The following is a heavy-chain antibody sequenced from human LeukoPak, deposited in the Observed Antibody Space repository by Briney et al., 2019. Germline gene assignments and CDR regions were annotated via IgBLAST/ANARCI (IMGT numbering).Heavy chain of an antibody. CDR2: INIDGSSG. J-gene: IGHJ6*02. CDR3: ARCSYYYDSSGYYFNYYGMDV. D-gene: IGHD3-22*01. V-gene: IGHV3-74*01. CDR1: GFTFRSYW. Sequence: PGGSLRLSCAASGFTFRSYWMHWVRQAPGKGLVWVSRINIDGSSGSYADSVEGRFTISRDNAKNTVYLQMNSLRAEDTAVYYCARCSYYYDSSGYYFNYYGMDVWGQGTTVTVSS.